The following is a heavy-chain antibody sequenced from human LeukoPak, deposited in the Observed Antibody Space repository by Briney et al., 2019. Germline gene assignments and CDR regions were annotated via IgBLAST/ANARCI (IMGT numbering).Heavy chain of an antibody. J-gene: IGHJ4*02. D-gene: IGHD4-23*01. V-gene: IGHV3-30-3*01. CDR2: ISYDGSNK. Sequence: PGGSLRLSCAASGFTFSSYAMHWVRQAPGKGLEWVSVISYDGSNKYYADSVKGRFTISRDNSKNTLYLQMNSLRAEDTAVYYCARGSRLRDGGTPADYWGQGTLVTVSS. CDR3: ARGSRLRDGGTPADY. CDR1: GFTFSSYA.